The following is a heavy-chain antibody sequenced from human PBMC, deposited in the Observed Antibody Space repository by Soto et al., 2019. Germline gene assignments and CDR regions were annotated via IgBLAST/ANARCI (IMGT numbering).Heavy chain of an antibody. J-gene: IGHJ6*03. V-gene: IGHV4-59*01. CDR1: GGSISSYY. CDR2: IYYSGST. D-gene: IGHD3-9*01. Sequence: SETLSLTCTVSGGSISSYYWSWIRQPPGKGLEWIGYIYYSGSTNYNPSLKSRVTISVDTSKNQFSLKLSSVTAADTAVYYCARRGYDILPGNYVDVWGKGTTVTFSS. CDR3: ARRGYDILPGNYVDV.